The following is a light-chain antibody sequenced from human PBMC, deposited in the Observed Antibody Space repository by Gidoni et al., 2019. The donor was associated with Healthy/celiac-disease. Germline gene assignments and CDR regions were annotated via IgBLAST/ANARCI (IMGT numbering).Light chain of an antibody. CDR3: QQYCSSPPWT. CDR1: QSVSSSY. V-gene: IGKV3-20*01. CDR2: GAS. Sequence: EIVLTQSPGTLSLSPGERATLSCRASQSVSSSYLAWYQQKPGLAPRLLLYGASSRATGIPDRFSGSGSGTDFTLTISRLEPEDFAVYYCQQYCSSPPWTFGQGTKVEIK. J-gene: IGKJ1*01.